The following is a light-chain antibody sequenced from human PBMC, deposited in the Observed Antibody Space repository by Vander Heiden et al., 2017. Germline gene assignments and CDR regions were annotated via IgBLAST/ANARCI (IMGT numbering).Light chain of an antibody. V-gene: IGKV1-39*01. CDR1: QSISSY. CDR2: AAS. Sequence: DIQMTQPPSSLSPSVGDRVTITCRASQSISSYLNWYQQKPGKAPKLLIYAASSLQSGVPSRFSGSGSGTDFTLTISSLQPEDFATYYCQQSYSTPITFGQGTRLEIK. J-gene: IGKJ5*01. CDR3: QQSYSTPIT.